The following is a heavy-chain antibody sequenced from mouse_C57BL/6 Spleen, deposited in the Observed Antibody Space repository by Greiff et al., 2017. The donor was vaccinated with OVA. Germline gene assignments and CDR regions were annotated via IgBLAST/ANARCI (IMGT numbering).Heavy chain of an antibody. CDR3: ARSILPYWYFDV. CDR2: IDPSDSYT. Sequence: QVQLQQSGPELVKPGASVKIPCKASGYTFTSYWMHWVKQRPGQGLEWIGEIDPSDSYTNYNRKFKGKSTLTVDKSSSTAYMQLSSLTSEDSAVYYCARSILPYWYFDVWGTGTTVTVSS. J-gene: IGHJ1*03. V-gene: IGHV1-69*01. CDR1: GYTFTSYW. D-gene: IGHD1-1*01.